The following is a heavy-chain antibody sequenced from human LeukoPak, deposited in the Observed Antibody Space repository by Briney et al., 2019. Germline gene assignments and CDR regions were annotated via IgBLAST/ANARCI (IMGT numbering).Heavy chain of an antibody. D-gene: IGHD4-11*01. CDR2: IYHSGST. J-gene: IGHJ4*02. V-gene: IGHV4-38-2*02. Sequence: PSETLSLTCTVSGYSISSGYYWGWIRPPPGKGLEWIGSIYHSGSTYYNPSLKSRVTISVDTSKNQFSLKLSSVTAADMAVYYCARSTTSTNPDYWGQGTLVTVSS. CDR3: ARSTTSTNPDY. CDR1: GYSISSGYY.